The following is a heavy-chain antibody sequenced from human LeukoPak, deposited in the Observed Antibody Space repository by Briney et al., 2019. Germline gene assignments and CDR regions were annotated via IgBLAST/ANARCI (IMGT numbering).Heavy chain of an antibody. CDR3: ASVPYYYDSSGYYYDY. J-gene: IGHJ4*02. D-gene: IGHD3-22*01. Sequence: SVKVSCKASGGTFSSYAISWVRQAPGQGLEWMGGTIPIFGTANYAQKFQGRVTITADESTSTAYMELSSLRSEDTAGYYCASVPYYYDSSGYYYDYWGQGTLVTVSS. CDR1: GGTFSSYA. V-gene: IGHV1-69*13. CDR2: TIPIFGTA.